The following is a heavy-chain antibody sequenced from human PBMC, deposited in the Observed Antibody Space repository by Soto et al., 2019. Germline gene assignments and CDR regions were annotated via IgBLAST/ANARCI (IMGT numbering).Heavy chain of an antibody. CDR3: ARDVVDAYYYYGMDV. V-gene: IGHV1-69*06. CDR1: GGTFSSYA. CDR2: IIPIFGTA. Sequence: ASVKVSCKASGGTFSSYAISWVRQAPGQGLEWMGGIIPIFGTANYAQKFQGRVTTAADKSTSTAYMELSSLRSEDTAVYYCARDVVDAYYYYGMDVWGQGTTVTVSS. J-gene: IGHJ6*02. D-gene: IGHD2-2*01.